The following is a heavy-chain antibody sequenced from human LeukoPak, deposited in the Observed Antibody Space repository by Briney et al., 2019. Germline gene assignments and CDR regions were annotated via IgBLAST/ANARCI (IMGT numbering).Heavy chain of an antibody. CDR1: GYSFTSYR. CDR2: IYPGDSDT. Sequence: PGEPLKISCKGSGYSFTSYRIGWVRQMPGKGLEWMGIIYPGDSDTRYSPSFQGQVTISADKSISTAYLQWSSLKASDTAMYYCARNYGSGSYYIPLGDWGQGTLVTVSS. CDR3: ARNYGSGSYYIPLGD. V-gene: IGHV5-51*01. J-gene: IGHJ1*01. D-gene: IGHD3-10*01.